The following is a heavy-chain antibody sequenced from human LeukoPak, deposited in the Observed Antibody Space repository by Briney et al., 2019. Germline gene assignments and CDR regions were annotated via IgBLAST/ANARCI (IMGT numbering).Heavy chain of an antibody. Sequence: PGGSLRLSCAASGFTFSSYGLHWVRQAPGKGLEWVALISYDGSNKYYADSVRGRFTISRDNSKNTLYLQMNSLRAEDTAVYYCAKDQSLGDSSGYCFDGPDYWGQGTLVTVSS. V-gene: IGHV3-30*18. CDR2: ISYDGSNK. D-gene: IGHD3-22*01. CDR1: GFTFSSYG. CDR3: AKDQSLGDSSGYCFDGPDY. J-gene: IGHJ4*02.